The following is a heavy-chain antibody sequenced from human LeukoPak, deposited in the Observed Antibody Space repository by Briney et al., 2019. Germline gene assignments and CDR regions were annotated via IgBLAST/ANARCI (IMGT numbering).Heavy chain of an antibody. J-gene: IGHJ6*02. V-gene: IGHV3-33*01. CDR2: IWYDGSNK. CDR1: GFTFSSYG. D-gene: IGHD1-14*01. Sequence: GGSLRLSCAASGFTFSSYGMHWVRQAPGKGLEWVAVIWYDGSNKYYADSVKGRFTISRDNSKNTLYLQMNSLRAEDTAVYYCARDRSKGPNRYNYYYGMDVWGQGTTVTVSS. CDR3: ARDRSKGPNRYNYYYGMDV.